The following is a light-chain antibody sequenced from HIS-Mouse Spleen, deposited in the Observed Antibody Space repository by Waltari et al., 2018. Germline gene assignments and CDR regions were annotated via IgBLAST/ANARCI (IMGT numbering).Light chain of an antibody. V-gene: IGKV2-30*01. J-gene: IGKJ2*01. CDR2: KVS. CDR1: QSLVYSDGNTY. CDR3: QQYYSFPYT. Sequence: DVVMTQSPLSLPVTLGQPASISCRSSQSLVYSDGNTYLNWFQQRPGQSPRRLIYKVSNRDSGVPDRFSGSGSGTDFTLTISCLQSEDFATYYCQQYYSFPYTFGQGTKLEIK.